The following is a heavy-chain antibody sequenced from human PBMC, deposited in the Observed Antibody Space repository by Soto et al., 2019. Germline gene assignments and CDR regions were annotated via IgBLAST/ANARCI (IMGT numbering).Heavy chain of an antibody. D-gene: IGHD2-15*01. V-gene: IGHV4-34*01. CDR1: GGSFSGYY. Sequence: SETLSLTCAVYGGSFSGYYWSWIRQPPGKGLEWIGEINHSGSTNHNPSLKSRVTISVDTSKNQFSLKLSSVTAADTAVYYCAKSIPTIVVVVPSNGMDVWGQGTTVTVSS. J-gene: IGHJ6*02. CDR3: AKSIPTIVVVVPSNGMDV. CDR2: INHSGST.